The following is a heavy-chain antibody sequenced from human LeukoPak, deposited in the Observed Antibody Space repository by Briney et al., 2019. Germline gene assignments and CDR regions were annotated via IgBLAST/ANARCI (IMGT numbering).Heavy chain of an antibody. J-gene: IGHJ5*02. D-gene: IGHD3-9*01. CDR2: VNLNKGGR. Sequence: ASVKVSCKASGYTFTGYYMHWVRQAPGPGLERMGWVNLNKGGRNKEQKYQGRVTMTMDTDISRAYMERSRLRSDDTAVYYCARGVTPPVLRYFDWQSHEQGNWFDPWGQGTLVTVSS. V-gene: IGHV1-2*02. CDR1: GYTFTGYY. CDR3: ARGVTPPVLRYFDWQSHEQGNWFDP.